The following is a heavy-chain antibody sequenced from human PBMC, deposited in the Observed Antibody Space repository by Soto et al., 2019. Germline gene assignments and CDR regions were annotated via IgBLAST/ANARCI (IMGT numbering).Heavy chain of an antibody. Sequence: EVQLVESGGGLVQPGRCLILSCAASGFKFDDYAMHWVRQTPGRGLEWVSGINWNSGGIDYADSVKGRFTISRDNAKNSLYLQMNSLRPEDTALYHCAKYKLTGDPWWDGLDVWGQGTTVTVSS. CDR1: GFKFDDYA. CDR2: INWNSGGI. V-gene: IGHV3-9*01. J-gene: IGHJ6*02. D-gene: IGHD1-20*01. CDR3: AKYKLTGDPWWDGLDV.